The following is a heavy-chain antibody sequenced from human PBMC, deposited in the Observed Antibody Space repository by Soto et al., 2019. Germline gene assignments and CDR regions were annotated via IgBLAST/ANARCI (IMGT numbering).Heavy chain of an antibody. CDR2: INSSSSYT. Sequence: QVQLVESGGGLVKPGGSLRLSCAASGFTFSDYYMSWIRQAPGKGLEWVSYINSSSSYTNYADSVKGRFTISRDNAKNSLYLQMNSLRAEDTPVYYCARTIAAVGGRRYFDLWGRGTLVTVSS. V-gene: IGHV3-11*05. CDR1: GFTFSDYY. CDR3: ARTIAAVGGRRYFDL. D-gene: IGHD6-6*01. J-gene: IGHJ2*01.